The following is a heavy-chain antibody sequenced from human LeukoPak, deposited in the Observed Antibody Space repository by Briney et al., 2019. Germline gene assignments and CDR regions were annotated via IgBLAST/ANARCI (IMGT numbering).Heavy chain of an antibody. J-gene: IGHJ5*02. D-gene: IGHD1-26*01. CDR2: INHSGST. V-gene: IGHV4-34*01. Sequence: SETQSLTCAVYGGSFSGYYWSWIRQPPGKGLEWIGEINHSGSTNYNPSLKSRVTISVDTSKNQFSLKLSSVTAADTAVYYCARGPRIVGATTWFDPWGQGTLVTVSS. CDR1: GGSFSGYY. CDR3: ARGPRIVGATTWFDP.